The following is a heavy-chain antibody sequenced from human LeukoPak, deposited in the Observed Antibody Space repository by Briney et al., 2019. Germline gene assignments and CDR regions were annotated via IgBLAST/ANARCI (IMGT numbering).Heavy chain of an antibody. CDR1: GGSVTSTNW. Sequence: SSETLSLTCDVSGGSVTSTNWWTWVRQPPGKGLEWIGEVHLDARTNYNPSLKSRLIMSLDLPENHISLKLTSVTAADTAVYYCAREGGFYRPLDYSGQGTLVTVSS. CDR3: AREGGFYRPLDY. V-gene: IGHV4-4*02. CDR2: VHLDART. D-gene: IGHD3-3*01. J-gene: IGHJ4*02.